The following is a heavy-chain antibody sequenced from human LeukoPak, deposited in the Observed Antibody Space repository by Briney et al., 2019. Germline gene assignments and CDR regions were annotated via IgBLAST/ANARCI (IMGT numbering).Heavy chain of an antibody. D-gene: IGHD5-12*01. J-gene: IGHJ4*02. CDR1: GFSFNAYW. CDR3: ATFGLVAALDL. Sequence: GGSLRLSCAASGFSFNAYWMAWVRQAPGTGLEWVANINPAGSETFHVDPVKGRFSISRDHAKNLVYQQMNSLRAEDTAVYYCATFGLVAALDLWGQGTLVTVSS. CDR2: INPAGSET. V-gene: IGHV3-7*01.